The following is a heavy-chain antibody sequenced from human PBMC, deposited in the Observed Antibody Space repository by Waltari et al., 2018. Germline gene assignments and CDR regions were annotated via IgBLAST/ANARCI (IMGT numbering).Heavy chain of an antibody. J-gene: IGHJ4*02. D-gene: IGHD2-15*01. CDR1: GVPFRRFG. Sequence: QVQLVESGGGVVQPGRSVRLSCAASGVPFRRFGMPWVGQAPGKGLEWVAVIWHDGSNEYYVDSVKGRFTISRDNSKNTLYLQMNSLRAEDSAVYYCASQSTTLFDYWGQGTLVTVSS. CDR3: ASQSTTLFDY. V-gene: IGHV3-33*01. CDR2: IWHDGSNE.